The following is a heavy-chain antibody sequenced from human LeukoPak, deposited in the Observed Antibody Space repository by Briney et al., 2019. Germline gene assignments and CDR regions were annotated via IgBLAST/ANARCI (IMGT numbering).Heavy chain of an antibody. V-gene: IGHV6-1*01. CDR3: AREDVVGATEDYYYGMDV. J-gene: IGHJ6*02. CDR2: TYYRSKWYN. CDR1: GDSVSNSSAA. D-gene: IGHD1-26*01. Sequence: SQTLSLTCAISGDSVSNSSAAWSWIRQSPSRGLEWLGRTYYRSKWYNDYAVSVKSRITINPDTSKNQFSLQLNSVTPEDTAVYYCAREDVVGATEDYYYGMDVWGQGTTVTVSS.